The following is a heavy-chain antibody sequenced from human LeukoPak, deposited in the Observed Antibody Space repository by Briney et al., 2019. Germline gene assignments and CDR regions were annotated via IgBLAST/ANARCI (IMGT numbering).Heavy chain of an antibody. CDR3: VREAYDDFWSGSWLYYYYMDV. Sequence: PGGSLRLSCAASGFTFSSYWMSWVRQAPGKGLEWVANIKKDGSEKFYVDSVKGRFTISRDNAKNSLYLQMSSLRAEDTAVYYCVREAYDDFWSGSWLYYYYMDVWGKGITVTVSS. D-gene: IGHD3-3*01. V-gene: IGHV3-7*01. CDR2: IKKDGSEK. J-gene: IGHJ6*03. CDR1: GFTFSSYW.